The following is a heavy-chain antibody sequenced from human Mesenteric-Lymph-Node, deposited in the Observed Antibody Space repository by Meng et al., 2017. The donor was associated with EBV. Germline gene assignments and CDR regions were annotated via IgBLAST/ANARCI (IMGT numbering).Heavy chain of an antibody. J-gene: IGHJ4*02. D-gene: IGHD2/OR15-2a*01. V-gene: IGHV4-34*01. Sequence: QVQLQQGGAGLLQPLETLSLTCAVYGGSFSGYYWSWIRQPPGKGLEWIGEINHSGSTNYNPSLKSRVTISVDTSKNQFSLKLSSVTAADTAVYYCARGFLSFVRVFDYWGQGTLVTVSS. CDR1: GGSFSGYY. CDR2: INHSGST. CDR3: ARGFLSFVRVFDY.